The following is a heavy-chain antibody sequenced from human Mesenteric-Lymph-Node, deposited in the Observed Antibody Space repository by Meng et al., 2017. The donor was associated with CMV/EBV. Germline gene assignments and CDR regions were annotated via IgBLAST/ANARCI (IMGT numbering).Heavy chain of an antibody. V-gene: IGHV4-61*01. Sequence: GSVSSGSYDWSWIRQPPGKGLEWIGYIYYSGSTNYNPSLKSRVTISVDTSKNQFSLKLSSVTAADTAVYYCARDIVSGYDFYNWFDPWGQGTLVTVSS. J-gene: IGHJ5*02. CDR2: IYYSGST. CDR3: ARDIVSGYDFYNWFDP. CDR1: GSVSSGSYD. D-gene: IGHD5-12*01.